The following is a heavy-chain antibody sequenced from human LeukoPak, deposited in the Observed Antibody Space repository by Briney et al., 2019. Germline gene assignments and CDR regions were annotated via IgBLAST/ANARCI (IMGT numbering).Heavy chain of an antibody. D-gene: IGHD2-2*01. V-gene: IGHV4-59*12. J-gene: IGHJ4*02. CDR1: GDSIRSFY. Sequence: PSETLSLTCSVSGDSIRSFYCSWIRQPPGGRLEWIGYIYYSGSTNYNPSLKSRVTISVDTSKNQFSLKLSSVTAADTAVYYCARSVVPAEYYFDYWGQGTLVTVSS. CDR2: IYYSGST. CDR3: ARSVVPAEYYFDY.